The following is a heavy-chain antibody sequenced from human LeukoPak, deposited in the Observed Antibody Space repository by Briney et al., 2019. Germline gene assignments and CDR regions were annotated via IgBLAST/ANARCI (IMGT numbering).Heavy chain of an antibody. J-gene: IGHJ4*02. CDR2: GSGPGGST. CDR1: GFTFSSYA. V-gene: IGHV3-23*01. Sequence: GGSLRLSCAASGFTFSSYAMSWVRQAPGKGLAWVSAGSGPGGSTYYTDSVKGRFTISRDNSKNTLYLQMNSLRAEDTAVYYCAKSTVLLWFGEPNFDYWGQGTLVTVSS. D-gene: IGHD3-10*01. CDR3: AKSTVLLWFGEPNFDY.